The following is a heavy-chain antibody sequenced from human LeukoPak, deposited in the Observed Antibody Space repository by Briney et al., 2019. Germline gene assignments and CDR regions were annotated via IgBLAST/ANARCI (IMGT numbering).Heavy chain of an antibody. CDR1: GGSISSSSYY. V-gene: IGHV4-61*05. CDR2: IYYSGST. D-gene: IGHD3-9*01. J-gene: IGHJ4*02. CDR3: ARGYFDWLPDY. Sequence: SETLSLTCTVSGGSISSSSYYWGWIRQPPGKGLEWIGYIYYSGSTNYNPSLKSRVTISVDTSKNQLSLKLSSVTAADTAVYYCARGYFDWLPDYWGQGTLVTVSS.